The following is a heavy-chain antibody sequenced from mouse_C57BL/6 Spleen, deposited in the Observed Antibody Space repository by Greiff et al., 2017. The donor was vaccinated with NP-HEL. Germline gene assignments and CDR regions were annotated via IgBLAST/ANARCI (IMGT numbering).Heavy chain of an antibody. Sequence: EVQLQQSGAELVRPGASVKLSCTASGFNIKDYYMHWVKQRPEQGLEWIGRIDPEDGDTEYAPKFQGKATMTADTSSNTAYLQLSSLTSEDTAVYYCTTSEVTPYYFDYWGQGTTLTVSS. D-gene: IGHD2-3*01. CDR1: GFNIKDYY. V-gene: IGHV14-1*01. CDR2: IDPEDGDT. J-gene: IGHJ2*01. CDR3: TTSEVTPYYFDY.